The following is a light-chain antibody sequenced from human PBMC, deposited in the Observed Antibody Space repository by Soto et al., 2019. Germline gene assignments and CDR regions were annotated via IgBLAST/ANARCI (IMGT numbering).Light chain of an antibody. CDR3: QQYGSSPPLT. V-gene: IGKV3-20*01. Sequence: EIVLTQPPGTLSLSPGERATLSCRASQSVSSSLAWYQQKPGQAPRLLIYGASSRATGIPDRFSGSGSGTDFTLAISRLEPEDFAVYYCQQYGSSPPLTFGGGTKVDI. CDR2: GAS. CDR1: QSVSSS. J-gene: IGKJ4*01.